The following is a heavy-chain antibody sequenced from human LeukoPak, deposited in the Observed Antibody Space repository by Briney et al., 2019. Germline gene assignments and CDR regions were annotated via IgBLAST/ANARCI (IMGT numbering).Heavy chain of an antibody. V-gene: IGHV6-1*01. D-gene: IGHD1-26*01. Sequence: SQTLSLTCAISGDSVSSTRSAWNWIRQSPSRGLEWLGRTYYRSKWYNDYAVSVKSRITINPDTSKNQFSLQLKSVTPEDTAIYYCARDNYSGSRYFDHWGQGTLVTVSS. CDR1: GDSVSSTRSA. CDR3: ARDNYSGSRYFDH. J-gene: IGHJ4*02. CDR2: TYYRSKWYN.